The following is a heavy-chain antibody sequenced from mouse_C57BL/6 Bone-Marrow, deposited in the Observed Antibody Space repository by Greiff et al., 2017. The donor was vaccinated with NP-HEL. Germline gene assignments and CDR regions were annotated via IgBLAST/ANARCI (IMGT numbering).Heavy chain of an antibody. CDR1: GFTFSSYA. D-gene: IGHD2-3*01. J-gene: IGHJ3*01. CDR3: TRDGYYVRFAY. CDR2: ISSGGDYI. Sequence: EVQRVESGEGLVKPGGSLKLSCAASGFTFSSYAMSWVRQTPEKRLEWVAYISSGGDYIYYADTVKGRFTISRDNARNTLYLQMSSLKSEDTAMYYCTRDGYYVRFAYWGQGTLVTVSA. V-gene: IGHV5-9-1*02.